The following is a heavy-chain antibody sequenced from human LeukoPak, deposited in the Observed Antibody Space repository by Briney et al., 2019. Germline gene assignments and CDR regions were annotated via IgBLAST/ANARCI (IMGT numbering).Heavy chain of an antibody. CDR3: ARAYYDILTGYPGLFFDY. V-gene: IGHV3-30*03. D-gene: IGHD3-9*01. J-gene: IGHJ4*02. CDR2: ISYDGSNK. Sequence: PGGSLRLSCAASGFTFSSYGMHWVRQAPGKGLEWVAVISYDGSNKYYADSVKGRFTISRDNAKNSLYLQMNSLRAEDTAVYYSARAYYDILTGYPGLFFDYWGQGTLVTVSS. CDR1: GFTFSSYG.